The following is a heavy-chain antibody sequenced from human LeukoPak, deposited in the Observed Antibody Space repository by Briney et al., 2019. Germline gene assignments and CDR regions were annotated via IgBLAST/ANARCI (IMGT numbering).Heavy chain of an antibody. CDR1: GFTFSSYW. Sequence: TGGSLRLSCAASGFTFSSYWMNWVRQAPGKGLECVASIKYDESDIRYMDSVKGRLTISRDNGKNSVYLQMDSLRAEDTAVYYCTRLVGWGRFASWGQGTLVTVSS. J-gene: IGHJ5*01. CDR2: IKYDESDI. D-gene: IGHD6-6*01. V-gene: IGHV3-7*01. CDR3: TRLVGWGRFAS.